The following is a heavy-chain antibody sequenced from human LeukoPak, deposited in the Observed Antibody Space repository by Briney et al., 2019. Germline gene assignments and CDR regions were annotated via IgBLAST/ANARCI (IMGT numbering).Heavy chain of an antibody. V-gene: IGHV3-23*01. D-gene: IGHD5-18*01. CDR3: AKDQSYGFDY. Sequence: GGTLRLSCAASGFAFSTYAMSWVRQAPGKGLEWVSALSGSGASTYYADSVKGRFTISRDNSKNTLYLQMNSLRAEDTAIYYCAKDQSYGFDYWGQGTLVTVSS. J-gene: IGHJ4*02. CDR2: LSGSGAST. CDR1: GFAFSTYA.